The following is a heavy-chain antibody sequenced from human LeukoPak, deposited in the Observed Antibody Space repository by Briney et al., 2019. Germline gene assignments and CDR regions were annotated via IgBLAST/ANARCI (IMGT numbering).Heavy chain of an antibody. J-gene: IGHJ6*03. Sequence: ASVKVSCKTSGYTFTGYYMHWVRQAPGQGLEWMGWINPNSGGTNYAQKFQGRVTMTRDTSISTAYMELSRLRSDDTAVYYCARGRYNWNDGYYYYMDVWGKGTTVTISS. D-gene: IGHD1-1*01. CDR2: INPNSGGT. CDR1: GYTFTGYY. V-gene: IGHV1-2*02. CDR3: ARGRYNWNDGYYYYMDV.